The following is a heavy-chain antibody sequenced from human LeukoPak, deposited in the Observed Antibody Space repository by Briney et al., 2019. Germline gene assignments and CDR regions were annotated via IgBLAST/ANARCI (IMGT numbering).Heavy chain of an antibody. CDR2: ISGSAGST. Sequence: PGGSLRLSCAASGFTFSSYAMSWVRQAPGKGLEWVSVISGSAGSTYYADTVKGRFTISRDNSKNTLYLQMNSLRAEDTAIYYCAKGNRYYYDSSGYWFDYWGQGTLVTVSS. V-gene: IGHV3-23*01. D-gene: IGHD3-22*01. CDR3: AKGNRYYYDSSGYWFDY. CDR1: GFTFSSYA. J-gene: IGHJ4*02.